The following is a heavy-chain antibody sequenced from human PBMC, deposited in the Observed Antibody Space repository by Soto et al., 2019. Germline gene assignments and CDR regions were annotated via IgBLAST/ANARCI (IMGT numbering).Heavy chain of an antibody. CDR1: GGSVSSGSYY. J-gene: IGHJ4*02. D-gene: IGHD5-12*01. Sequence: SETMYLTCTVSGGSVSSGSYYWSWIRQPPGKGLEWIGYIYYSGSTNYNPSLKSRVTISVDTSKNQFSLKLSSVTAADTAVYYCARVVRDGYNWYYFDYRGQGTLVTVSS. V-gene: IGHV4-61*01. CDR3: ARVVRDGYNWYYFDY. CDR2: IYYSGST.